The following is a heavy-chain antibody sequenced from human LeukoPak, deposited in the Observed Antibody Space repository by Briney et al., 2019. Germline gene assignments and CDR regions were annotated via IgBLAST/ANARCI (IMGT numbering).Heavy chain of an antibody. J-gene: IGHJ4*02. CDR2: IKQDGSEK. D-gene: IGHD2-2*01. V-gene: IGHV3-7*01. CDR1: GFTFSSYW. CDR3: ARDRGPYCSSTSCFADY. Sequence: PGGSLRLSCAASGFTFSSYWMSWVRQAPGKGLEWVANIKQDGSEKYYVDSVKGRFTISRDNAKNSLYLQMNSLRAEDTAVYYCARDRGPYCSSTSCFADYWGQGTLVTVSS.